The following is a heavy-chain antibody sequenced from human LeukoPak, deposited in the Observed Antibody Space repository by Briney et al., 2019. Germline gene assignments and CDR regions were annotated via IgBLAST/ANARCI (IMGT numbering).Heavy chain of an antibody. V-gene: IGHV4-59*01. CDR3: ARTAYAKFFDL. CDR2: IYYSGST. Sequence: SETLSLTCTVSGDPINSYYWSWIRQPPGKGLEWIGHIYYSGSTNYNPSLKSRVTISIDTSKNQFSLKLSSVTAADTAVYYCARTAYAKFFDLWGRGTLVTVSS. CDR1: GDPINSYY. J-gene: IGHJ2*01. D-gene: IGHD2-21*01.